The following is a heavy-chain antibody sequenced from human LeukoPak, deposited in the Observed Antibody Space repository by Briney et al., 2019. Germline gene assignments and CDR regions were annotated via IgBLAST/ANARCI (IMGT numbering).Heavy chain of an antibody. V-gene: IGHV3-48*03. Sequence: GGSLRLSCAASGFTFSSYEMNWVRQAPGKGLEWISYISTTGSITYYADSVRGRFNISRDNAKKSLYLQMDSLRAEDTAVYYCASHKGYYRLLPFDYWGQGTLVTVSS. CDR1: GFTFSSYE. D-gene: IGHD3-22*01. CDR2: ISTTGSIT. J-gene: IGHJ4*02. CDR3: ASHKGYYRLLPFDY.